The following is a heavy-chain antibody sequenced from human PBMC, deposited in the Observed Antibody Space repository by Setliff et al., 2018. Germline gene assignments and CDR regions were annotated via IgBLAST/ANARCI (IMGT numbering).Heavy chain of an antibody. D-gene: IGHD4-17*01. CDR1: GFTFSYAW. Sequence: GGSLRLSCAASGFTFSYAWMSWVRQAPGTGLEWVGRMKGKTDGGTTDYAAPVKDRFTISRDDSKNTLYLQMNSLKTEDTAVYYCTTDNAGVNGDYADYYYYYGLDVWGQGTTVTVSS. V-gene: IGHV3-15*01. CDR2: MKGKTDGGTT. CDR3: TTDNAGVNGDYADYYYYYGLDV. J-gene: IGHJ6*02.